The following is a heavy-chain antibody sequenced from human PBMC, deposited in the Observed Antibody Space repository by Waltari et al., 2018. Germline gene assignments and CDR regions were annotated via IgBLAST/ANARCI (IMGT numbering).Heavy chain of an antibody. CDR3: AKELFGYDSSGYYFDY. CDR1: GFTFSSYA. D-gene: IGHD3-22*01. J-gene: IGHJ4*02. CDR2: ISGSGGST. V-gene: IGHV3-23*01. Sequence: EVQLLESGGGLVQPGGSLRLSCAASGFTFSSYAMSWVRQAPGKGLEWVSAISGSGGSTDYADSVKGRFTISRDNSKNTLYLQMNSLRAEDTAVYYCAKELFGYDSSGYYFDYWGQGTLVTVSS.